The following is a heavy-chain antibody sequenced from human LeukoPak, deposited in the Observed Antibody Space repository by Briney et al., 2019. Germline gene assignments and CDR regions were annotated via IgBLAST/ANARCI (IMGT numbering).Heavy chain of an antibody. Sequence: SETLSLTCTVSGGSISSGGYYWSWIRQHPGKGLEWIGYIYYSGSTYYNPSLKSRVTISVDTSKNQFSLKLSSVTAADTAVYYCARRGTVIPFDYWGQGTLVTVSS. CDR1: GGSISSGGYY. J-gene: IGHJ4*02. V-gene: IGHV4-31*03. D-gene: IGHD4-17*01. CDR3: ARRGTVIPFDY. CDR2: IYYSGST.